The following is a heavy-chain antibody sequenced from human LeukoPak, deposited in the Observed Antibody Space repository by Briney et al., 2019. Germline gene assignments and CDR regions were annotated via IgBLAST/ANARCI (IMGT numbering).Heavy chain of an antibody. CDR3: ARDHSGSYFWYFDL. J-gene: IGHJ2*01. CDR2: IYSGGST. CDR1: GFTVSSNY. Sequence: GGSLRLSCAASGFTVSSNYMSWVRQAPGKGLEWVSVIYSGGSTYYADSVKGRFTISRDNSKNTLYPQMNSLRAEDTAVYYCARDHSGSYFWYFDLWGRGTLVTVSS. V-gene: IGHV3-53*01. D-gene: IGHD1-26*01.